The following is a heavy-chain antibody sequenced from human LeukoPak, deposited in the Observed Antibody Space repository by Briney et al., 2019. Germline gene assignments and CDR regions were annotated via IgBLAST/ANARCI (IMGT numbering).Heavy chain of an antibody. Sequence: PGGSLRLSCAASGFTFDDYAMHWVRQAPGKGLEWVSGISWNSGSIGYADSVKGRFTISRDNAKNSLYLQMNSLRAEDTAVYYCARVDFWSGYYPFDYWGQGTLVTVSS. CDR1: GFTFDDYA. V-gene: IGHV3-9*01. CDR2: ISWNSGSI. D-gene: IGHD3-3*01. CDR3: ARVDFWSGYYPFDY. J-gene: IGHJ4*02.